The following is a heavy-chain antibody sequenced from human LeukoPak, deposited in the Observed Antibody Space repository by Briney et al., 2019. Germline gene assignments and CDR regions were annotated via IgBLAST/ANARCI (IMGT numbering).Heavy chain of an antibody. J-gene: IGHJ4*02. CDR3: DKGRGRRQQPTKAFAY. Sequence: PGGSLRLSCAASGFTFSSYGMHWVRQAPGKGLEWVAFIRYDGSNKYYADSVKGRFTISRDNSKNTLYLQMNSLRAEDTAVYYCDKGRGRRQQPTKAFAYWGQGTMVTVSS. V-gene: IGHV3-30*02. CDR1: GFTFSSYG. D-gene: IGHD6-13*01. CDR2: IRYDGSNK.